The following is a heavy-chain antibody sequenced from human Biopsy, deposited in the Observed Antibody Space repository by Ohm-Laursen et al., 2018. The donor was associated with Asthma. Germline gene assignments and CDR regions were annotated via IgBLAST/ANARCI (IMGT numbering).Heavy chain of an antibody. V-gene: IGHV4-39*01. J-gene: IGHJ4*02. CDR2: ISYTGSA. CDR1: GGSMSSSSYY. Sequence: PSQTLSLTYIVSGGSMSSSSYYWGWIRQPPGKGLEWMGSISYTGSAYHNPSLKSRVTISVDTSKNHFSLKLSSVTAADTAVYYCARHWDWGSFFDYWGQGTPVTVSS. CDR3: ARHWDWGSFFDY. D-gene: IGHD7-27*01.